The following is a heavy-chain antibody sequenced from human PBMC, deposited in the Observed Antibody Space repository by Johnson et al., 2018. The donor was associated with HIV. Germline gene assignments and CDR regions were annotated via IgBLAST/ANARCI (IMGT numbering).Heavy chain of an antibody. CDR2: INWNGGST. D-gene: IGHD4-17*01. Sequence: VQLVESGGGVVRPGGSLRLSCAASGFTFDDYGMSWVRQAPGKGLEWVSGINWNGGSTGYTDSVKGRFTTSRDNSKNTVYLQMNSLRAEDTAVYYCAREVAGDYGDSPGAFDIWGQGTMVTVSS. V-gene: IGHV3-20*04. CDR1: GFTFDDYG. J-gene: IGHJ3*02. CDR3: AREVAGDYGDSPGAFDI.